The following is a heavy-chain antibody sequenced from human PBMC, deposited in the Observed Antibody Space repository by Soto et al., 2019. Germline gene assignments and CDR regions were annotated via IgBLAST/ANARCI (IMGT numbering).Heavy chain of an antibody. CDR3: ARGRDGYKFDY. CDR1: GGSISSGNYY. CDR2: IYSTGSS. V-gene: IGHV4-30-4*01. D-gene: IGHD5-12*01. J-gene: IGHJ4*02. Sequence: TLSLTCTVSGGSISSGNYYWSWIRQSPGKGLEWIGYIYSTGSSYYNPSLRSRVSMSVDTSKNQFSLNLSSVTAADTAVYYCARGRDGYKFDYWGQGTLVTVSS.